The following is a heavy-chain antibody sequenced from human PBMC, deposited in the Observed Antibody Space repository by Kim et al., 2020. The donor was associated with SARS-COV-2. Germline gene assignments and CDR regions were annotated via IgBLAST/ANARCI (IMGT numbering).Heavy chain of an antibody. Sequence: SETLSLTCTVSGDSITSSPYYWGWIRQPPGKGLEWFSSIFHSGSTYYNPSLKSRVTISVDTSENQFSLRLSSVTAADTALYFCARRGGGGGNSFDYWGQGTLVTVSA. D-gene: IGHD2-15*01. CDR2: IFHSGST. CDR3: ARRGGGGGNSFDY. V-gene: IGHV4-39*01. J-gene: IGHJ4*02. CDR1: GDSITSSPYY.